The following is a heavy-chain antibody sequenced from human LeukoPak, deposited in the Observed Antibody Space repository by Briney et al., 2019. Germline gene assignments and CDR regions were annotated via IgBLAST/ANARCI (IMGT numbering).Heavy chain of an antibody. CDR2: IRYDGNNK. CDR3: AKDQYYYDTSGYPIY. Sequence: EGSLRLSCAASGFTFSSYGMHWVRQAPGKRLEWVAFIRYDGNNKYYADSVRGRFTISRDNSKNTLYLEMNSLRAEDTAVYYCAKDQYYYDTSGYPIYWGQGTLVTASS. V-gene: IGHV3-30*02. CDR1: GFTFSSYG. D-gene: IGHD3-22*01. J-gene: IGHJ4*02.